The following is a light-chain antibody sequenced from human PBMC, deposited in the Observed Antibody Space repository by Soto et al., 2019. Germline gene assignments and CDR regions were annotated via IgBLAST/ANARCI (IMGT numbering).Light chain of an antibody. CDR2: DVT. CDR1: SSDVGGYNY. CDR3: CSYAGSDTFVV. J-gene: IGLJ3*02. V-gene: IGLV2-11*01. Sequence: QAVVTQPRSVSGSPGQSVTISCTGTSSDVGGYNYVSWYQQHPGRAPKLMIYDVTKRPSGVPNRFSGSKSGSTASLTISGLQAEDEADYYCCSYAGSDTFVVFGGGTKLTVL.